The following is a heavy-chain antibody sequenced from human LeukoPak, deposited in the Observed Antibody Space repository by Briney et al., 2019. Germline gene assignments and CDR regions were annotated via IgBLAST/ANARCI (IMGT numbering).Heavy chain of an antibody. Sequence: SLRLSCAASGFTFDDYAMHWVRQAAGKGLEWVSGISWNSGSIGYADSVKGRFTISRDNAKNSLYLQMNSLRAEDMALYYCAKGAFAYYYGSGSYYFDYWGQGTLVTVSS. J-gene: IGHJ4*02. CDR1: GFTFDDYA. CDR3: AKGAFAYYYGSGSYYFDY. CDR2: ISWNSGSI. V-gene: IGHV3-9*03. D-gene: IGHD3-10*01.